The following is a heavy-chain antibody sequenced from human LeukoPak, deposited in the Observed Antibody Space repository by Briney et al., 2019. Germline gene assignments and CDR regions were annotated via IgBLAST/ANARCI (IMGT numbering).Heavy chain of an antibody. CDR2: IYYSGST. J-gene: IGHJ4*02. Sequence: SETLSLTCTVSGGSISSSRYCWGWIRQPPGKGLEWIGTIYYSGSTYYNPSLKSRVTISVDTSKNQFSLKLSSVTAADAAVYYCARLRELRTGGYWGQGTLVTVSS. CDR3: ARLRELRTGGY. CDR1: GGSISSSRYC. V-gene: IGHV4-39*01. D-gene: IGHD1-26*01.